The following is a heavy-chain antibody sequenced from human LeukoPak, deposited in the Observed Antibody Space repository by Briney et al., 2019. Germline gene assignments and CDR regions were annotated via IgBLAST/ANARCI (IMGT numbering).Heavy chain of an antibody. V-gene: IGHV5-51*01. CDR2: IYPGNSDT. Sequence: GESLKISGMGSGYSFTSYWLGWVRQMPGKCLEWMGIIYPGNSDTRYSPSSQGQVTISADKSISTAFLQWSSLKASDTAMYYCARNSAAMSDYWGQGTLVTVSS. J-gene: IGHJ4*02. CDR1: GYSFTSYW. D-gene: IGHD5-18*01. CDR3: ARNSAAMSDY.